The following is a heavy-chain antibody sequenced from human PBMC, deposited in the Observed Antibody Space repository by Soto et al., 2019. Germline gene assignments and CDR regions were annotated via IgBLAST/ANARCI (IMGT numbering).Heavy chain of an antibody. Sequence: QVQLQESGPGLVKPSETLSLTCTVSGGSISSYYWSWIRQPPGKGLEWIGYIYYSGSTNYNPSLKSRVTISVDTSKNQFSLKLSSVTAADTAVYYCASSSPYFWSGYYTGYYYYMDVWGKGTTVTVSS. D-gene: IGHD3-3*01. CDR2: IYYSGST. CDR1: GGSISSYY. CDR3: ASSSPYFWSGYYTGYYYYMDV. J-gene: IGHJ6*03. V-gene: IGHV4-59*08.